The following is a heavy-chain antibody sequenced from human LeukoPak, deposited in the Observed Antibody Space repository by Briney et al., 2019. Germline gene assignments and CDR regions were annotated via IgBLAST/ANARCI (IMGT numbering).Heavy chain of an antibody. Sequence: ASVKVSCKASGFTFTSSAVQWVRQARGQRLEWIGWIVVGSGNTNYAQKFQERVTITRDMSTSTAHMELSSLRSEDTAVYYCAARFPTSQWELHYWGQGTLVTVSS. V-gene: IGHV1-58*01. CDR2: IVVGSGNT. D-gene: IGHD1-26*01. J-gene: IGHJ4*02. CDR1: GFTFTSSA. CDR3: AARFPTSQWELHY.